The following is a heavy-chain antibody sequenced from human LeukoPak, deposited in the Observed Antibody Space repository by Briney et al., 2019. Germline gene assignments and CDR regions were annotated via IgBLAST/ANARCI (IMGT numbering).Heavy chain of an antibody. CDR3: ARGNIGGGY. CDR1: GFTFSSYG. Sequence: GGSLRLSCAASGFTFSSYGMSWVRQAPGKGLEWVSYISSSSSTIYYADSVKGRFTISRDNAKNSLYLQMNSLRAEDTAVYYCARGNIGGGYWGQGTLVTVSS. J-gene: IGHJ4*02. V-gene: IGHV3-48*01. CDR2: ISSSSSTI. D-gene: IGHD2-21*01.